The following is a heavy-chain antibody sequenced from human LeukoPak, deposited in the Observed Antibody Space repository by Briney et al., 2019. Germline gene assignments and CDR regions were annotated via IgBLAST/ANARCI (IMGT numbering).Heavy chain of an antibody. D-gene: IGHD3-3*02. CDR2: IGTAGDT. J-gene: IGHJ3*02. Sequence: GGSVRLSCAASGFTFSNYDMHWVRQATGKGLEWVSAIGTAGDTNYPGSVKGRFTISRENAKNSLYLQMNSLRAGDTAVYYCARISLQDALDIWGQGTMVTVSS. CDR1: GFTFSNYD. V-gene: IGHV3-13*01. CDR3: ARISLQDALDI.